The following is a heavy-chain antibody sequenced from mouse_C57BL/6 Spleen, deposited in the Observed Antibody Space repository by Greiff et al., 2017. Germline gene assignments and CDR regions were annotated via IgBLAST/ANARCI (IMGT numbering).Heavy chain of an antibody. Sequence: QVQLQQSGAELVRPGASVTLSCKASGYTFTDYEMHWVKQTPVHGLEWIGAIDPETGGTAYNQKFKGKAILTADKSSSTAYMELRSLTSEDSAVYYCTRSHDYGAMDYWGQGTSVTVSS. V-gene: IGHV1-15*01. CDR3: TRSHDYGAMDY. CDR2: IDPETGGT. D-gene: IGHD2-4*01. CDR1: GYTFTDYE. J-gene: IGHJ4*01.